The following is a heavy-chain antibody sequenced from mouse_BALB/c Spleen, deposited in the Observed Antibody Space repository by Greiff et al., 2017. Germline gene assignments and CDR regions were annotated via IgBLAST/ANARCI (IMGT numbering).Heavy chain of an antibody. CDR3: ARFGYDGAMDY. J-gene: IGHJ4*01. CDR2: ISSGSSTI. V-gene: IGHV5-17*02. CDR1: GFTFSSFG. D-gene: IGHD2-14*01. Sequence: DVKLVESGGGLVQPGGSRKLSCAASGFTFSSFGMHWVRQAPEKGLEWVAYISSGSSTIYYADTVKGRFTISRDNPKNTLFLQMTSLRSEDTAMYYCARFGYDGAMDYWGQGTSVTVSS.